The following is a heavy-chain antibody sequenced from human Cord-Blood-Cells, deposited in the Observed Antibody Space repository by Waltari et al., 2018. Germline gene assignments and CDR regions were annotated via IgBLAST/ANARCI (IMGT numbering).Heavy chain of an antibody. CDR3: ARVAGPHWYFDL. V-gene: IGHV3-30*04. CDR1: GFTFSSYA. Sequence: QVQLVESGGGVVQPGRSLRLSCAASGFTFSSYAMHWVRQAPGKGLEWVAVISYDGSNKSYADSVKGRFTISRDNSKNTLYLQMNSLRAEDTAVYYCARVAGPHWYFDLWGRGTLVTVSS. D-gene: IGHD1-1*01. J-gene: IGHJ2*01. CDR2: ISYDGSNK.